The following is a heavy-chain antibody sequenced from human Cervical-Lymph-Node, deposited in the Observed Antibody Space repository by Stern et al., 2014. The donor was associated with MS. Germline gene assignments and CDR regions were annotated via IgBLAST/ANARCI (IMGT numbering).Heavy chain of an antibody. CDR3: VKDMAKYVVTRSFDS. CDR1: GFTFGDSS. CDR2: ITGESGTT. Sequence: VQLVESGGVVVQPGGSLRISWAASGFTFGDSSMHLVRQAPGKGLEWVSLITGESGTTYYGDSVKGRFTISRDNSRSSLYLQMNFLKTEDTAFYYGVKDMAKYVVTRSFDSWGQGTLVTVSS. V-gene: IGHV3-43*01. J-gene: IGHJ4*02. D-gene: IGHD3-22*01.